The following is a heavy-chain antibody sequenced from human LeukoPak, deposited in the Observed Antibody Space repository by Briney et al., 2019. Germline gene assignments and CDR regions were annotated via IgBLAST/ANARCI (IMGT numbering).Heavy chain of an antibody. V-gene: IGHV3-48*03. CDR3: ARDNSVGDIAWWFDP. Sequence: GGSLRLSCAASGFTFSSYEMNWVRQAPGKGLEWVSYISSSGSTIYYADSVKGRFTISRDNAKNSLYLQMNSLRAEDTAVYYCARDNSVGDIAWWFDPWGQGTLVTVSS. D-gene: IGHD3-16*02. CDR1: GFTFSSYE. CDR2: ISSSGSTI. J-gene: IGHJ5*02.